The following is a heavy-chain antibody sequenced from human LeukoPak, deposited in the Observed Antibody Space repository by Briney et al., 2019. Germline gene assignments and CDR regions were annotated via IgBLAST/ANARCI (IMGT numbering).Heavy chain of an antibody. D-gene: IGHD3-3*01. CDR2: IYYSGST. V-gene: IGHV4-39*07. Sequence: SETLSLTCTVSGGSISSSSYYWGWIRQLPGKGLEWIGSIYYSGSTYYNPSLKSRVTISVDTSKNQFSLKLSSVTAADTAVYYCARGGPYDFWSGYYYYYYYMDVWGKGTTVTVSS. CDR3: ARGGPYDFWSGYYYYYYYMDV. J-gene: IGHJ6*03. CDR1: GGSISSSSYY.